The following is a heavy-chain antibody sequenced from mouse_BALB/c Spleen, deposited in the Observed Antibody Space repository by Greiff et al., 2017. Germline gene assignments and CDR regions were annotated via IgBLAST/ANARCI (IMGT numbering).Heavy chain of an antibody. Sequence: QVQLKQSGAELAKPGASVKMSCKASGYTFTSYWMHWVKQRPGQGLEWIGYINPSTGYAEYNQKFKDKATLTADKSSSTAYMQLSSLTSEDSAVYYCARSPFDYWGQGTTLTVSS. CDR3: ARSPFDY. CDR1: GYTFTSYW. V-gene: IGHV1-7*01. CDR2: INPSTGYA. J-gene: IGHJ2*01.